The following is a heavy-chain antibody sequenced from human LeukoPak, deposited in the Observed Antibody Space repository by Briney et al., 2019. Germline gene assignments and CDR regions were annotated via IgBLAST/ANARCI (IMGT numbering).Heavy chain of an antibody. D-gene: IGHD1-26*01. CDR2: ISSSGSTM. CDR1: GSTFSDYY. Sequence: GGSLRLSCAASGSTFSDYYMSWIRQAPGKGLEWVSYISSSGSTMYYADSVKGRFTISRDNAKNSLYLQMNSLRAEDTAVYYCARDPSLVGATQYYFDYWGQGTLVTVSS. J-gene: IGHJ4*02. V-gene: IGHV3-11*01. CDR3: ARDPSLVGATQYYFDY.